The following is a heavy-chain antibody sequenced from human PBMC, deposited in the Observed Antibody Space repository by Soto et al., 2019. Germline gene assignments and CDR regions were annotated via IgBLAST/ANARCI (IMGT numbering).Heavy chain of an antibody. CDR3: ARDLCSSTSCYAGLYFQH. V-gene: IGHV3-21*01. CDR1: GFTFSSYS. J-gene: IGHJ1*01. Sequence: PGGSLRLSCAASGFTFSSYSMNWVRQAPGKGLEWVSSISSSSSYIYYADSVKGRFTISRDNAKNSLYLQMNSLRAEDTAVYYCARDLCSSTSCYAGLYFQHWGQGTLVTVSS. CDR2: ISSSSSYI. D-gene: IGHD2-2*01.